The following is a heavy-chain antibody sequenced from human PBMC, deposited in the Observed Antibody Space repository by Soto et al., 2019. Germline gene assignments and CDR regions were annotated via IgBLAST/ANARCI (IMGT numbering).Heavy chain of an antibody. Sequence: GASVKVSCKASGGTFNSYAISWVRQAPGQGLEWMGGIIPLFGTTNYAQKFQGRVTITADESRSTAYMELSSLRSEDTAFYYCARPRSHYYDRSAERAFDIWGQGTMVTVSS. J-gene: IGHJ3*02. CDR3: ARPRSHYYDRSAERAFDI. CDR1: GGTFNSYA. V-gene: IGHV1-69*13. CDR2: IIPLFGTT. D-gene: IGHD3-22*01.